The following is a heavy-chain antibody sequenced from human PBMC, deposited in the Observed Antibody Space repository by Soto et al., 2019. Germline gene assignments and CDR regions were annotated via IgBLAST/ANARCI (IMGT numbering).Heavy chain of an antibody. CDR3: AKDGVQLGISI. Sequence: GGSLRLSCAASGFTFSSYGMHWVRQAPGKGLEWVAVISYDGSNKYYADSVKGRFTISRDNSKNTLYLQMNSLRAEDTAVYYCAKDGVQLGISIWGQGTLVTVSS. CDR1: GFTFSSYG. CDR2: ISYDGSNK. D-gene: IGHD7-27*01. J-gene: IGHJ4*02. V-gene: IGHV3-30*18.